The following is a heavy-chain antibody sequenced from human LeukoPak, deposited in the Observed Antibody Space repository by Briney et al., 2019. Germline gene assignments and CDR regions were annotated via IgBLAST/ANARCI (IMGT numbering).Heavy chain of an antibody. J-gene: IGHJ5*02. CDR2: ISRSSSTI. CDR3: ARVVIEQANWFDP. V-gene: IGHV3-48*01. CDR1: GFTFSSYS. Sequence: TGGSLRLSCAASGFTFSSYSMNWVRQAPGKGLEWVSYISRSSSTIYYADSVKGRFTISRDNAKNSLYLQMNSLRAEDTAVYYCARVVIEQANWFDPWGQGTLVTVSS. D-gene: IGHD3-16*02.